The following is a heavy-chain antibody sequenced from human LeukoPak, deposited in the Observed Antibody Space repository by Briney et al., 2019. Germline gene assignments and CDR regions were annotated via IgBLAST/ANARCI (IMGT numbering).Heavy chain of an antibody. CDR2: IYYSGST. Sequence: SETLSLTCTVSGGSISSSSYYWGWIRQPPGKGLEWIGTIYYSGSTYYNPSLKSRVTISVDTSKNQFSPKLSSVTAADTAVYYCARPGGWYFRPYYFDYWGQGTLVTVSS. J-gene: IGHJ4*02. CDR1: GGSISSSSYY. CDR3: ARPGGWYFRPYYFDY. V-gene: IGHV4-39*01. D-gene: IGHD6-19*01.